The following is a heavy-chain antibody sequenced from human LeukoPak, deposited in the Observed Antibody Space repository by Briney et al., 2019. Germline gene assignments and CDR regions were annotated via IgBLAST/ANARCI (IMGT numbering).Heavy chain of an antibody. CDR1: GFTFGTHG. D-gene: IGHD5-24*01. CDR3: AKDDGSTIVPGAIDS. CDR2: ISHDGGKK. Sequence: GRSLRLSCVVSGFTFGTHGMHWVRQAPGKGLEWVAVISHDGGKKYYADSVKGRFLISRDNSNNTLFLQMQTLGPDDTALYYCAKDDGSTIVPGAIDSWGQGTLVTVSS. V-gene: IGHV3-30*18. J-gene: IGHJ4*02.